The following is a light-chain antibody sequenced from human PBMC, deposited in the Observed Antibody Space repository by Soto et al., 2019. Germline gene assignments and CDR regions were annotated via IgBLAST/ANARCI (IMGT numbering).Light chain of an antibody. CDR2: GAS. Sequence: EIVMTQSPVTLSVSPGERGTLSCRASQSVSTKLLWYQQKPGQAPRLLIYGASTRATGIPARFSGGGSGTEFSLTIRSLQSEDFAVYYCLQYNNWPYTFGQGTRVEI. CDR1: QSVSTK. J-gene: IGKJ2*01. CDR3: LQYNNWPYT. V-gene: IGKV3-15*01.